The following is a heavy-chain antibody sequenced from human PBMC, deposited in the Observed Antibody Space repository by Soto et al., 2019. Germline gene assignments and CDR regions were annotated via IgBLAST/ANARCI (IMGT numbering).Heavy chain of an antibody. CDR1: GGTFRSYA. CDR2: IIPIFGTA. J-gene: IGHJ2*01. CDR3: VKDNLHSGSYENWYFDL. D-gene: IGHD1-26*01. V-gene: IGHV1-69*13. Sequence: GASVKVSCKASGGTFRSYAISWVRQAPGQGLEWIGGIIPIFGTANYAQKFQGRLTIIAGESTSTAYMEMSSLRAEDTAVYYCVKDNLHSGSYENWYFDLWGRGTLVTVSS.